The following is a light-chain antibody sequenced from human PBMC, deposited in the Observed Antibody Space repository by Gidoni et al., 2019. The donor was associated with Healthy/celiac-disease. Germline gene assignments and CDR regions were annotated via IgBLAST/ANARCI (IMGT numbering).Light chain of an antibody. CDR3: AAWDDSLNGWV. Sequence: QSVLPHPPSASGTPGQRVTLPCSGSSSNIGRNTVNWYQHLPGTAPKLLIYSSNQRPSGVPDRFSGSKSGTSASLAISGLQSEDEADYYCAAWDDSLNGWVFGGGTKLTVL. CDR1: SSNIGRNT. J-gene: IGLJ3*02. CDR2: SSN. V-gene: IGLV1-44*01.